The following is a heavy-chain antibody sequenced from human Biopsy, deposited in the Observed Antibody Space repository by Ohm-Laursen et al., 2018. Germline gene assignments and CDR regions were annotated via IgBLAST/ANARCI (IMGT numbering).Heavy chain of an antibody. D-gene: IGHD1-26*01. Sequence: GTLSLTCTVSGDSINNYFWSWIRQPPGKGLEWIGDITQSGSTNYNLSLESRVTMSVDTSKNQFSLNLRSVTAADTAVYYCARGTGRYYVYGAFDIWGQGTVVTVPS. CDR3: ARGTGRYYVYGAFDI. V-gene: IGHV4-59*12. J-gene: IGHJ3*02. CDR1: GDSINNYF. CDR2: ITQSGST.